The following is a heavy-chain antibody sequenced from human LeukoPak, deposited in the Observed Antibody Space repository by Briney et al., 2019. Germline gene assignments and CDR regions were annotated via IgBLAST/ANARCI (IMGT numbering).Heavy chain of an antibody. Sequence: GESLKISCKGSGYSFTSYWIGWVRQMPGKGLEWMGIIYPGDSDTRYSPSFQGQVPISADKSLRTAYLQWSSLKASDPAMYYCPRRPHAGYSSRWYDGYYFDYWRQGPLVTVSS. D-gene: IGHD6-13*01. CDR3: PRRPHAGYSSRWYDGYYFDY. J-gene: IGHJ4*02. CDR1: GYSFTSYW. CDR2: IYPGDSDT. V-gene: IGHV5-51*01.